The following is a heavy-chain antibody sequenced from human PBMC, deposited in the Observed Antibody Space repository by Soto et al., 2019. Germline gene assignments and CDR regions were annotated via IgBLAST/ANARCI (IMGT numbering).Heavy chain of an antibody. V-gene: IGHV1-2*02. Sequence: GASVKVSCKASGYTFTGYYMHWVRQAPGQGLEWMGWINPNSGGTNYAQKFQGRVTMTRDTSISTAYMELSRLRFDDTAVYYCAREDIVVVVAATDDAFDIWGQGTMVTVSS. CDR3: AREDIVVVVAATDDAFDI. CDR1: GYTFTGYY. CDR2: INPNSGGT. J-gene: IGHJ3*02. D-gene: IGHD2-15*01.